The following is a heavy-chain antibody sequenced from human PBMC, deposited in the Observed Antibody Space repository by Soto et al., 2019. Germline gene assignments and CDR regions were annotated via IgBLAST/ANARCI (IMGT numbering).Heavy chain of an antibody. J-gene: IGHJ4*02. CDR3: AKGGYSYGYSQVPYYFDY. CDR2: ISYDGSNK. CDR1: GFTFSSYG. V-gene: IGHV3-30*18. D-gene: IGHD5-18*01. Sequence: GGSLRLSCAASGFTFSSYGMHWVRQAPGKGLEWVAVISYDGSNKYYADSVKGRFTISRDNSKNTLYLQMNSLRSEDTAVYYFAKGGYSYGYSQVPYYFDYWGQGTLVTVSS.